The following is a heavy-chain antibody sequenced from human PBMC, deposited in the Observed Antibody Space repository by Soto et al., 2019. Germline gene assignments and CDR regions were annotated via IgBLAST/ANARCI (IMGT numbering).Heavy chain of an antibody. V-gene: IGHV3-23*01. CDR1: GFTFSSYA. J-gene: IGHJ6*02. Sequence: GGSLRLSCAASGFTFSSYAMSWVRQAPGKGLEWVSAISGSGGSTYYADSVRGRFTISRDNSKNTLYLQMNSLRAEDTAVYYCAKITGRRRVWFGELLGGEYGMDVWGQGTTVTVSS. D-gene: IGHD3-10*01. CDR3: AKITGRRRVWFGELLGGEYGMDV. CDR2: ISGSGGST.